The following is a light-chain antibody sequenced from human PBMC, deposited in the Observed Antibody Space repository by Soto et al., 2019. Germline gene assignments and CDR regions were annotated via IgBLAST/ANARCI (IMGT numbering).Light chain of an antibody. CDR3: SSYTSSSTLYV. J-gene: IGLJ1*01. V-gene: IGLV2-14*01. Sequence: QSVLTQPASVSGSPGQSITISCTGTSSDVGGYNYVSWYQQHPGKAPKLMIYDVSNRPSGGSNRFSGSKSGNTAALTISGLQAEDEADYYCSSYTSSSTLYVFGNGTKVTVL. CDR1: SSDVGGYNY. CDR2: DVS.